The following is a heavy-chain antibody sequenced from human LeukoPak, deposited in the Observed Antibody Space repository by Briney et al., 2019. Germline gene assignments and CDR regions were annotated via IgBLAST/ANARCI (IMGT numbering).Heavy chain of an antibody. CDR1: GFTLDDYA. V-gene: IGHV3-9*01. D-gene: IGHD1-14*01. CDR2: ITSKSGFK. Sequence: GGSLRLSCAASGFTLDDYAMHWVRQAPGKGLEWVSCITSKSGFKAYGDSVKGRFTVSRDIANNSLYLQMNSLRPDDTAVYYCAKDLYTYTLQYFHHWGQGTLVTVSS. CDR3: AKDLYTYTLQYFHH. J-gene: IGHJ1*01.